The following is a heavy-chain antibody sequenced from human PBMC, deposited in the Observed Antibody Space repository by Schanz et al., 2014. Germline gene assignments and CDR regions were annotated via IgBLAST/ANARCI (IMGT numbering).Heavy chain of an antibody. CDR1: GFTFSTYA. Sequence: EGQLVESGGALVQPGGSLRLSCSASGFTFSTYAMSWARQTPGKGLEWVSTLSGSGAGTFYADSVKGRFTISRDNSENTLYLQMNSLRAEDTAVYYCAKQHGVIQQVSDYWGQGTLVTVSS. J-gene: IGHJ4*02. V-gene: IGHV3-23*04. CDR2: LSGSGAGT. D-gene: IGHD3-22*01. CDR3: AKQHGVIQQVSDY.